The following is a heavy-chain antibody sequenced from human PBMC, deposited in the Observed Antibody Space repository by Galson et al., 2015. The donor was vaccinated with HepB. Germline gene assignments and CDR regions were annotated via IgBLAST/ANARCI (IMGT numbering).Heavy chain of an antibody. Sequence: SLRLSCAASGFTVSSNYMSWVRQAPGKGLEWVSGISGSATNTYYADSVKGRFTISRDNSKNTLYLQMNSLRVEDTAVYYCAKVRFAEYWGQGTLVTVSS. D-gene: IGHD3-3*01. CDR3: AKVRFAEY. V-gene: IGHV3-23*01. CDR2: ISGSATNT. CDR1: GFTVSSNY. J-gene: IGHJ4*02.